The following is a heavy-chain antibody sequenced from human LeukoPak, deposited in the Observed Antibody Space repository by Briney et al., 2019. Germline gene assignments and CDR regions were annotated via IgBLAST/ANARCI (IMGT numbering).Heavy chain of an antibody. CDR2: ISYDGSNN. V-gene: IGHV3-30*03. CDR1: GFTFSSYG. Sequence: GGSLRLSCAASGFTFSSYGMHWVRQAPGKGLEWVTFISYDGSNNYYADSVKGRFTISRDNSKNTLYLQMNGLRDEDTAVYYCARGLYSSSWYVYFQYWGQGTLVTVSS. D-gene: IGHD6-13*01. CDR3: ARGLYSSSWYVYFQY. J-gene: IGHJ1*01.